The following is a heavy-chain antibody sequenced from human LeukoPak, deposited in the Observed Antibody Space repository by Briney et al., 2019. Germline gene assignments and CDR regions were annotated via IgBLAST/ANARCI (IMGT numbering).Heavy chain of an antibody. V-gene: IGHV1-69*04. CDR2: IIPILGIA. CDR3: AGSSTRDLDY. Sequence: GASVKVSCKASGGTFSSYAISWVRQAPGQGLEWMGRIIPILGIANYALKFQGRVTITADKSTSTAYMELSSLRSEDTAVYYCAGSSTRDLDYWGQGTLVTVSS. J-gene: IGHJ4*02. D-gene: IGHD2-2*01. CDR1: GGTFSSYA.